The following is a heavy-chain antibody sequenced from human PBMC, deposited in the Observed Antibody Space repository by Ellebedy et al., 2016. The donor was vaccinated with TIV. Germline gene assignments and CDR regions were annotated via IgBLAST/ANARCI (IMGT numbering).Heavy chain of an antibody. J-gene: IGHJ5*02. CDR3: ARDPALGYCSSTSCLNWFDP. CDR2: IYTSGST. Sequence: SETLSLXXTVSGGSISSYYWSWIRQPAGKGLEWIGRIYTSGSTNYNPSLKSRVTMSVDTSKNQFSLKLSSVTAADTAVYYCARDPALGYCSSTSCLNWFDPWGQGTLVTVSS. V-gene: IGHV4-4*07. CDR1: GGSISSYY. D-gene: IGHD2-2*01.